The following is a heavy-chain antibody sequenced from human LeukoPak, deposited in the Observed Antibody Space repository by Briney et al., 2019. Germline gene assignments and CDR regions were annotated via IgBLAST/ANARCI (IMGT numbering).Heavy chain of an antibody. CDR2: IYYSGST. D-gene: IGHD3-16*02. CDR3: ARGSEGLRLGELSFLFDY. J-gene: IGHJ4*02. CDR1: GGSISSYY. Sequence: ETLSLTCTVSGGSISSYYWSWIRQPPGKGLEWIGYIYYSGSTNYNPSLKSRVTISVDTSKNQFSLKLSSVTAADTAVYYCARGSEGLRLGELSFLFDYWGQGTLVTVSS. V-gene: IGHV4-59*01.